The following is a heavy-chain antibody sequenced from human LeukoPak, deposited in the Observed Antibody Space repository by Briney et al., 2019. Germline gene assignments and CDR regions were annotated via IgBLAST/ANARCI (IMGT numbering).Heavy chain of an antibody. D-gene: IGHD6-13*01. CDR1: GDSISNYC. CDR3: ARTAEAHSWRTRYYDYYMDV. J-gene: IGHJ6*03. V-gene: IGHV4-59*01. CDR2: IYKSGIT. Sequence: PSETLSLTCTISGDSISNYCWHWIRQAPGKGLEWIGYIYKSGITNYNPSLKSRLTISVDTSKNQFSLKLSSVTAADTAVYYCARTAEAHSWRTRYYDYYMDVWGKGTTVAVSS.